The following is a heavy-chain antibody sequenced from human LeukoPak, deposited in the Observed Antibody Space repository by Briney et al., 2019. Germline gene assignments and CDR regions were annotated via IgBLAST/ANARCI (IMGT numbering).Heavy chain of an antibody. J-gene: IGHJ4*02. CDR3: AKDVVAGSPGD. D-gene: IGHD2-15*01. CDR1: GFNFSTYG. V-gene: IGHV3-33*06. Sequence: GTSLRLSCAASGFNFSTYGMHWVRQAPGKGLEWVAIIWYDGTNAYYADSVKARFTILRDNSKSTLYLQMNRLRAEDTAVYYCAKDVVAGSPGDWGQGTLVTVSS. CDR2: IWYDGTNA.